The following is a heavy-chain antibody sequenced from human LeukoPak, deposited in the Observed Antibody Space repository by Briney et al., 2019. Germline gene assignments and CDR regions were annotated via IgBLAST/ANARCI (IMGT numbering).Heavy chain of an antibody. CDR3: ARHRGIAARPWYFDP. D-gene: IGHD6-6*01. J-gene: IGHJ5*02. CDR2: IFYSGST. Sequence: SETLSLTCTVSGGSISSTNYYWGWIRQPPGKGLEWIGSIFYSGSTYYNPSLQSRLSISVDTSKNQFSLKLSSVTAADTAVFYCARHRGIAARPWYFDPWGQGTLVTVSS. V-gene: IGHV4-39*01. CDR1: GGSISSTNYY.